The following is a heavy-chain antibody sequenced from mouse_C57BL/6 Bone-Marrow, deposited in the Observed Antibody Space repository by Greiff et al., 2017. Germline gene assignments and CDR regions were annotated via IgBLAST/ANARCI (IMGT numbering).Heavy chain of an antibody. J-gene: IGHJ2*01. CDR3: ARRYNDPYYFDC. Sequence: VKLQQPGAELVKPGASVKMSCKASGYTFTSYWITWVKQRPGQGLEWIGDIYPGSGSTNYNEKFKSKATLTVDTSSSTAYMQLSSLTSEDSAGYYCARRYNDPYYFDCWGQGTTLTVSS. D-gene: IGHD1-1*01. V-gene: IGHV1-55*01. CDR1: GYTFTSYW. CDR2: IYPGSGST.